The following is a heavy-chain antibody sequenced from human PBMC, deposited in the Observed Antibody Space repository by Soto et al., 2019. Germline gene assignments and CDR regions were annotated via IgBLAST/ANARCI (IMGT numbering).Heavy chain of an antibody. CDR3: ERTEVTTTYYYGMDV. J-gene: IGHJ6*02. Sequence: SGPTREPTQTLTLTCTFSGFSLSTSGMCVSWIRQPPGKALEWLALIDWDDDKYYSTSLKTRLTIPKDTSKNQVVLTMTNMDPVDTATYYCERTEVTTTYYYGMDVWGQGTTVTVSS. D-gene: IGHD2-21*02. CDR1: GFSLSTSGMC. V-gene: IGHV2-70*01. CDR2: IDWDDDK.